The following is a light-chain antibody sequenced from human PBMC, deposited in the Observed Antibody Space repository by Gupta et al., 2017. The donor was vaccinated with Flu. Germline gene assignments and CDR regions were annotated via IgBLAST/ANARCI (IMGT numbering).Light chain of an antibody. CDR2: SNN. Sequence: QSVLTQPPSASGTPGQRVTISCSGSSSNIGSNTVNWYQQLPGTAPKLLMYSNNQRPSGVPDRFSGSKSGTSASLAISGLQSEEEADYHCAAWDDSLNGWVFGGGTKLT. V-gene: IGLV1-44*01. CDR1: SSNIGSNT. J-gene: IGLJ3*02. CDR3: AAWDDSLNGWV.